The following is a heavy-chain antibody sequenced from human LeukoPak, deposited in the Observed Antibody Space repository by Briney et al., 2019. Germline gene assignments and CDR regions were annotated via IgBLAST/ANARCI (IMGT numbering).Heavy chain of an antibody. V-gene: IGHV1-8*01. J-gene: IGHJ5*02. CDR1: GYAFTNYD. CDR2: MNPNSGNT. Sequence: ASVKVSCKASGYAFTNYDINWVRQATGQGLEWMGWMNPNSGNTGYAQKFQGRVTMTRNTSISTAYMELSSLRSEDTALYYCARDIAGATKGGWFDTWGQGTPVTVSS. D-gene: IGHD1-26*01. CDR3: ARDIAGATKGGWFDT.